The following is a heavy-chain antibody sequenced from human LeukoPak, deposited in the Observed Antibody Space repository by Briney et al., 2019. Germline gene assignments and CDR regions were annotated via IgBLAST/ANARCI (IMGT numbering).Heavy chain of an antibody. CDR2: ITAGNGNT. J-gene: IGHJ5*02. D-gene: IGHD3-22*01. CDR3: ARGGPDYESEGNNWFDP. CDR1: GYTFSSYA. Sequence: GASVKVSCKASGYTFSSYAMHWVRQAPGQRLEWMGWITAGNGNTKYSQEFQGRVTITRDTSASTAYMELSSLRSEDMAVYYCARGGPDYESEGNNWFDPWGQGTLVTVSS. V-gene: IGHV1-3*03.